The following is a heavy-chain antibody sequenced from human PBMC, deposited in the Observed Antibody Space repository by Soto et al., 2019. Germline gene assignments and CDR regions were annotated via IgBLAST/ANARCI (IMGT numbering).Heavy chain of an antibody. CDR2: IYSGGST. CDR3: AKDIYQRIFPHLFDS. Sequence: GGSLRLSCAASGFTVSSNYMSWVRQAPGKGLEWVSVIYSGGSTYYADSVKGRFTISRDNSKNTLYLQMTSLRAEDTAVYYCAKDIYQRIFPHLFDSWGQGTLVTVSS. CDR1: GFTVSSNY. D-gene: IGHD6-25*01. J-gene: IGHJ4*02. V-gene: IGHV3-53*01.